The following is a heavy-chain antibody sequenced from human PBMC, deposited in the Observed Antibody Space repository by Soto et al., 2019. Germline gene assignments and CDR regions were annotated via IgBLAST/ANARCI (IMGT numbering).Heavy chain of an antibody. CDR1: GFTFSKSG. CDR2: ISYDGTKK. V-gene: IGHV3-30*18. J-gene: IGHJ4*02. CDR3: ANWPREHNAFDQ. Sequence: QVQLVESGGGVVQPGTSLRLSCATSGFTFSKSGIHWVRQDPGKGLAGVAVISYDGTKKYYADSVKGRFTIYRDNANDALYREMSDQRGGDTAVYYCANWPREHNAFDQWGQGTLVIVSS. D-gene: IGHD1-26*01.